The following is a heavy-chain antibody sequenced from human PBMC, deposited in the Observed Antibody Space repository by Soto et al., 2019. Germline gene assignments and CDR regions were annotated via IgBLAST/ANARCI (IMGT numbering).Heavy chain of an antibody. CDR3: ARVLAAARGADY. D-gene: IGHD6-13*01. CDR1: GGSFSGYY. Sequence: QVQLQQWGAGLLKPSETLSLTCAVYGGSFSGYYWSWIRQPPGKGLEWIGEINDSGSTNYNPSLKSRVNISVDTSKNKFALKVSAVTAADTAVYCCARVLAAARGADYWGQGTLVTVSS. CDR2: INDSGST. V-gene: IGHV4-34*01. J-gene: IGHJ4*02.